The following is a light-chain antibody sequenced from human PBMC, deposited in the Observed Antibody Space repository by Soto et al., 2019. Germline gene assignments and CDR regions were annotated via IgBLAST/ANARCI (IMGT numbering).Light chain of an antibody. V-gene: IGKV1-39*01. CDR2: GAS. Sequence: DIQLTQSPSSLSASVGDRVTITCRSSQTISTYLNWYQQKPGKAPKLLIHGASSLQYRVPSKFSGSGSGTDFTLTITSLQPEDSATYFCPQSYGDTRTFGQGTK. J-gene: IGKJ1*01. CDR3: PQSYGDTRT. CDR1: QTISTY.